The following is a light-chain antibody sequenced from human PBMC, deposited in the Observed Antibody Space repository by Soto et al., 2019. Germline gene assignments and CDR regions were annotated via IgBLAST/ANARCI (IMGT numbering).Light chain of an antibody. Sequence: ETVLTQSPGTLSLSPGERATLFCRASQSVTSNYLAWYQQKPGQAPRHLIYGASSRATGIPDRFSGSGSGTDFTLTISRLEPEDFAVYYCQQHGTSPPSWTFGQGTKVEIK. J-gene: IGKJ1*01. CDR1: QSVTSNY. CDR3: QQHGTSPPSWT. V-gene: IGKV3-20*01. CDR2: GAS.